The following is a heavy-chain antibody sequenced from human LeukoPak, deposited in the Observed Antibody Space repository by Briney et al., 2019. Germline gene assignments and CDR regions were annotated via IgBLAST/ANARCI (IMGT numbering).Heavy chain of an antibody. CDR3: ARGPAEYYDILSEVTNDY. CDR2: ISAYNGNT. J-gene: IGHJ4*02. CDR1: GYTFTSYG. D-gene: IGHD3-22*01. Sequence: ASVKVSCKASGYTFTSYGISWVRQAPGQGLEWMGWISAYNGNTNYAQKLQGRVTMTTDTSTSTAYVELRSLRSDDTAVYYCARGPAEYYDILSEVTNDYWGQGTLVTVSS. V-gene: IGHV1-18*01.